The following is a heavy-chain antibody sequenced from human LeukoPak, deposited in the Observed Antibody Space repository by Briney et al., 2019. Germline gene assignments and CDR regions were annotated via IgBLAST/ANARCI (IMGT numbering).Heavy chain of an antibody. Sequence: GGSLRLSCAASGFNFNYAWMSWVRQAPGKGLEWVGRIKSKTDGGTTDYAAPVKGRFTISRDDSKDTLYLQMNSLKTEDTAVYYCTSEQWLVQMGDWGQGTLVTVSS. V-gene: IGHV3-15*01. CDR1: GFNFNYAW. CDR2: IKSKTDGGTT. CDR3: TSEQWLVQMGD. J-gene: IGHJ4*02. D-gene: IGHD6-19*01.